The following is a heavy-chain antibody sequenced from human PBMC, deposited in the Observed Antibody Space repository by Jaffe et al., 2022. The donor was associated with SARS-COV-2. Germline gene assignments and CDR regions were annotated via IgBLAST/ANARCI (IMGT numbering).Heavy chain of an antibody. V-gene: IGHV1-8*01. CDR1: GYTFTSYD. CDR2: MNPNSGNT. Sequence: QVQLVQSGAEVKKPGASVKVSCKASGYTFTSYDINWVRQATGQGLEWMGWMNPNSGNTGYAQKFQGRVTMTRNTSISTAYMELSSLRSEDTAVYYCARSYCSSTSCYPYYYYGMDVWGQGTTVTVSS. CDR3: ARSYCSSTSCYPYYYYGMDV. D-gene: IGHD2-2*01. J-gene: IGHJ6*02.